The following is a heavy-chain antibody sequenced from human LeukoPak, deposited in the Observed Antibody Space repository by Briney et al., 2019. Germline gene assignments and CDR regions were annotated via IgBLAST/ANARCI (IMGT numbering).Heavy chain of an antibody. D-gene: IGHD2-21*02. CDR3: ARDSRAYCGGDCYSYYYYYGMDV. J-gene: IGHJ6*02. CDR2: INPSGGST. V-gene: IGHV1-46*01. Sequence: ASVKVSCKASGYTFTSYYMHWVRQAPGQGLEWVGIINPSGGSTSYAQKFQGRVTMTRDTSTSTVYMELSSLRSEDTAVYYCARDSRAYCGGDCYSYYYYYGMDVWGQGTTVTVSS. CDR1: GYTFTSYY.